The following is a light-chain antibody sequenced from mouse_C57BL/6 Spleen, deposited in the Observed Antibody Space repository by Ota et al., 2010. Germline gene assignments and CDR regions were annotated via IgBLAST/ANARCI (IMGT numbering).Light chain of an antibody. J-gene: IGKJ2*01. CDR2: WAS. V-gene: IGKV8-19*01. Sequence: IXMTPVLHSPSSVSAGEKVDYELQVQSESVKQWKSKELTWPGTSRNQGQSPKLLIYWASTRESGVPDRFTGSGSGTDFTLTISSVKAEDLAVYYCQQYYSYPYTFGGGTKLEIK. CDR1: ESVKQWKSKELT. CDR3: QQYYSYPYT.